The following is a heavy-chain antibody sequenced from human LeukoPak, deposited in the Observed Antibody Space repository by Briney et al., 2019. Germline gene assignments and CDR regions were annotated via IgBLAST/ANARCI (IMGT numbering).Heavy chain of an antibody. D-gene: IGHD6-13*01. V-gene: IGHV3-7*01. CDR2: IKPDGGVG. CDR1: GFTFSNYW. Sequence: AGGSLRLSCAASGFTFSNYWMTWVRQAPGKGLEWVANIKPDGGVGYYVDSVRGRFIISRDNAGNSLYLQMNSLRVEDTAVYYCTQNLVAAAGDHWGQGTLLIVSS. J-gene: IGHJ4*02. CDR3: TQNLVAAAGDH.